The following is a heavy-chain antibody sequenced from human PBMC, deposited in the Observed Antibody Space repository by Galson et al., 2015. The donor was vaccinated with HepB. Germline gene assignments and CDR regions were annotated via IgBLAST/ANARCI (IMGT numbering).Heavy chain of an antibody. D-gene: IGHD6-6*01. CDR1: GGTFSSYA. CDR2: IIPIFGTA. Sequence: SVKVSCKASGGTFSSYAISWVRQAPGQGLEWMGGIIPIFGTANYAQKFQGRVTITADKSTSTAYMELSSLRSEDTAVYYCARDKWIAAPHYGMDVWGQGTTVTVSS. V-gene: IGHV1-69*06. CDR3: ARDKWIAAPHYGMDV. J-gene: IGHJ6*02.